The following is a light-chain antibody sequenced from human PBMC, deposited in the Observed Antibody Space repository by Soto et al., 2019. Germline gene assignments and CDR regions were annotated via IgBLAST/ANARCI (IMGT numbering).Light chain of an antibody. Sequence: QSVLTQPPSMSAAPGQKVTISCSGSSSNIGNSYVSWYQQLPGTAPTLLIYDNDKRPSGIPDRFSGSKSGTSATLGITGLQTGDEADYYCGTWDSSLSVVVFGGGTKVTVL. CDR1: SSNIGNSY. CDR2: DND. V-gene: IGLV1-51*01. J-gene: IGLJ2*01. CDR3: GTWDSSLSVVV.